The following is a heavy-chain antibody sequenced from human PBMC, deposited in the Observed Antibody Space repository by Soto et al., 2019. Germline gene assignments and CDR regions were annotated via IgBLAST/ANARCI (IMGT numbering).Heavy chain of an antibody. CDR3: AKEGYYYMDV. CDR2: IHDSGST. CDR1: GGYITSANW. V-gene: IGHV4-4*02. J-gene: IGHJ6*03. Sequence: SETLSLTCAVSGGYITSANWWSWVRQPPGKGLEWIGKIHDSGSTNNNPSLKSRVTISVDKSKNQVSMRLTSVTAADTAVYYCAKEGYYYMDVWGQGTTVTVSS.